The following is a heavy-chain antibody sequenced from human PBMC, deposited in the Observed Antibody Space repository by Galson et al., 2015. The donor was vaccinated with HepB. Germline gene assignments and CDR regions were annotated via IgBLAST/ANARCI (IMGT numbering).Heavy chain of an antibody. CDR1: GYTFTSYY. D-gene: IGHD3-3*01. CDR2: INPSGGST. J-gene: IGHJ6*02. V-gene: IGHV1-46*01. CDR3: ARDSPESGYQYYYYYGMDV. Sequence: SVKVSCKASGYTFTSYYIHWVRQAPGQGLEWMGIINPSGGSTSYAQKFQGRVTMTRDTSTSTVYMELSSLRSEDTAVYYCARDSPESGYQYYYYYGMDVWGQGTTVTVSS.